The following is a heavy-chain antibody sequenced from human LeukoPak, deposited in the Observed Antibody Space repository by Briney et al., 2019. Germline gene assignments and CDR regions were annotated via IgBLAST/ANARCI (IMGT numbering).Heavy chain of an antibody. Sequence: GGSLRLSCAASGFTVSSNYMSWVRQAPGKGLEWVSVIYSGGSTYYADSVKGRFTISRDNSKNTLYLQMNSLRAEDTAVYYCARVGGAVAGRPFDHWGQGTLVTVSS. D-gene: IGHD6-19*01. CDR2: IYSGGST. CDR1: GFTVSSNY. V-gene: IGHV3-53*01. CDR3: ARVGGAVAGRPFDH. J-gene: IGHJ4*02.